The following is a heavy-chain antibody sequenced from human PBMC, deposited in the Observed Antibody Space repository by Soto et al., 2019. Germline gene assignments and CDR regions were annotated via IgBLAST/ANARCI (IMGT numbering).Heavy chain of an antibody. CDR1: GFTLSGFA. CDR2: ISSNGVGT. J-gene: IGHJ6*03. CDR3: ARRARPDFYYMDV. D-gene: IGHD6-6*01. Sequence: EVQLAESGGGLAQPGGSLRLSCAAPGFTLSGFAMDWVRRAPGKGLEYVSGISSNGVGTYYANSVQGRFTISRDNSKNTVYLQMGSLRPEDMAVYYCARRARPDFYYMDVWGKGTTVTVSS. V-gene: IGHV3-64*01.